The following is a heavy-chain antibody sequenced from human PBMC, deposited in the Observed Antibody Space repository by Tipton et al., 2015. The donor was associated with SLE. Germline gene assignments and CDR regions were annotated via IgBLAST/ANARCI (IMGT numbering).Heavy chain of an antibody. CDR3: ARHGYEEYFDY. CDR2: IYYSEST. D-gene: IGHD5-18*01. J-gene: IGHJ4*02. Sequence: TLFLTCSVSGGFISSYYWSWIRQPPGKGLEWIGYIYYSESTNFNPSLKSRVTISLNTSKNQFSLRLTSVTAADTAVYYCARHGYEEYFDYWGQGTLVTVSS. CDR1: GGFISSYY. V-gene: IGHV4-59*08.